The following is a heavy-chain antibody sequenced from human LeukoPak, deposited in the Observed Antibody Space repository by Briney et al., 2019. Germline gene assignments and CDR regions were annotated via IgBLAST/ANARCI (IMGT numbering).Heavy chain of an antibody. J-gene: IGHJ3*02. CDR3: AKDYSYSSSSPFDI. V-gene: IGHV3-23*01. CDR2: ISGSGGST. D-gene: IGHD6-6*01. Sequence: GGSLRLSCAASGFTFSNYAMSWVRQAPGKGLEWVSAISGSGGSTYYADSVKGWFTISRDNSKNTLYMQMNSLRAEDTAVYYCAKDYSYSSSSPFDIWGQGAMVTVSS. CDR1: GFTFSNYA.